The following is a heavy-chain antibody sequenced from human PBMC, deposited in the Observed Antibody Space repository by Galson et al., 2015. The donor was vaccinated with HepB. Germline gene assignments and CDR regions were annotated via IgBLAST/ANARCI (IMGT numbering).Heavy chain of an antibody. Sequence: SLRLSCAASGFTFSTHAMSWVRQAPGKGLEWVSTINGRSGATYYANSVKGRFTISRDTSKNTLFLRMNSLRADDTARYYCARDWMDWFDPWGQGTTVIVSS. CDR3: ARDWMDWFDP. J-gene: IGHJ5*02. D-gene: IGHD2-2*03. V-gene: IGHV3-23*01. CDR2: INGRSGAT. CDR1: GFTFSTHA.